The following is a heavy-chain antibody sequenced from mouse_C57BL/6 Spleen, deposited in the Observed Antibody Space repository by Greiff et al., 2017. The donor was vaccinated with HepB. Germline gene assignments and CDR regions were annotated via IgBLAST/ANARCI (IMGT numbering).Heavy chain of an antibody. J-gene: IGHJ3*01. D-gene: IGHD2-1*01. CDR3: AGGNHGRAY. V-gene: IGHV1-26*01. CDR2: INPNNGGT. Sequence: VQLQQSGPELVKPGASVKISCKASGYTFTDYYMNWVKQSHGKSLEWIGDINPNNGGTSYNQKFKGKATLTVDKSSSTAYMELRSLTSEDSAVYYCAGGNHGRAYWGQGTLVTVSA. CDR1: GYTFTDYY.